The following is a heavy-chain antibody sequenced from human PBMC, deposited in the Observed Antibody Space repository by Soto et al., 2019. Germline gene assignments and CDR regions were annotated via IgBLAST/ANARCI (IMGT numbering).Heavy chain of an antibody. Sequence: GQSLKISCTGSGYSFSTYWIVWVRQMPGKGLEWMGTIYPDDSDTRYSPSFQGQVTISADKSITTAYLQWSSLKASDTAMYFCARHKGYGSSTSCYGMAVWGEGVTVTAPS. CDR2: IYPDDSDT. V-gene: IGHV5-51*01. CDR3: ARHKGYGSSTSCYGMAV. CDR1: GYSFSTYW. D-gene: IGHD2-2*01. J-gene: IGHJ6*02.